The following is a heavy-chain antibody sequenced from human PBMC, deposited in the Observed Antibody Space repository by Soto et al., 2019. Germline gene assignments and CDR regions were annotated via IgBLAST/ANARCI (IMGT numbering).Heavy chain of an antibody. V-gene: IGHV3-11*01. CDR1: GFSFSDFY. Sequence: QVQLVESGGGLAQPGGSLGLACAAAGFSFSDFYMSWIRQAPGKGLECISYITHRGSIIHYADSVKGRFTISRDNAKNSLFLQMNSLRAEDTAIYYCARLAVGGTQYFDKWGQGSLVTVAS. CDR3: ARLAVGGTQYFDK. J-gene: IGHJ4*02. D-gene: IGHD6-19*01. CDR2: ITHRGSII.